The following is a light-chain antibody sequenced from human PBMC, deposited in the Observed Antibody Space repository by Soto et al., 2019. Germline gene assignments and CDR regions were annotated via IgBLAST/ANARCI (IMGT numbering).Light chain of an antibody. CDR3: SSYTTTITRV. CDR2: HVS. V-gene: IGLV2-14*01. J-gene: IGLJ3*02. Sequence: QSALTQPASVSGSPGQSITISCTGTSSDVGGYNYVSWYQQHPGKAPKLMIYHVSNRPSGVSNRFSGSKSGNTASLTISGLQAEDEADYYCSSYTTTITRVFGGGTKLTVL. CDR1: SSDVGGYNY.